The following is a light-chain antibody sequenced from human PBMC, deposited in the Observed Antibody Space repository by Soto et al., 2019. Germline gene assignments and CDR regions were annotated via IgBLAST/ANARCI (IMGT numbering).Light chain of an antibody. J-gene: IGKJ4*01. CDR1: QTISSW. CDR3: QQADSYPDT. Sequence: DIQMTQSPSTLSGSVGDRVTITCRASQTISSWLAWYQQKPGKAPKLLIYGASTLESGVPSRFSGRGSGTDFTLTISSLQPEDFATYFCQQADSYPDTFGGGTKVDIK. V-gene: IGKV1-12*01. CDR2: GAS.